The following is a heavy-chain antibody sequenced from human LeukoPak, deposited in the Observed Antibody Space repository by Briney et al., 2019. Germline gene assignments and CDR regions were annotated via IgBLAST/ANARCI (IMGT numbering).Heavy chain of an antibody. V-gene: IGHV4-59*01. CDR2: IYYSGST. CDR3: ARDRYSSSWYVPFDP. Sequence: PSETLSLTCTVSGGSISSYYWSWIRQPPGKGLEWIGYIYYSGSTNYNPSLKSRVTISADTSKNQFSLKLSSVTAADTAVYYCARDRYSSSWYVPFDPWGQGTLVAVSS. D-gene: IGHD6-13*01. J-gene: IGHJ5*02. CDR1: GGSISSYY.